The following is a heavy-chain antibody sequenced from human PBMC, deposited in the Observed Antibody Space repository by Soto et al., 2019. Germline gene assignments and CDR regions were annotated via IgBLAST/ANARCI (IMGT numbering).Heavy chain of an antibody. CDR1: GGSISSSNW. J-gene: IGHJ4*02. CDR2: IYHSGST. V-gene: IGHV4-4*02. Sequence: QVQLQESGPGLVKPSGTLSLTCAVSGGSISSSNWWSWVRQPPGKGLEWIGEIYHSGSTNYNPSLKSRVNISVDKSKNQFSLKLSSVTAADTAVYYCARDWGYSSSRVGHFDYWGQGTLVTVSS. D-gene: IGHD6-13*01. CDR3: ARDWGYSSSRVGHFDY.